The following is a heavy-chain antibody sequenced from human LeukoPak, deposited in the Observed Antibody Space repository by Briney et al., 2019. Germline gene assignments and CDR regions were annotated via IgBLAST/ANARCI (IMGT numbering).Heavy chain of an antibody. CDR1: GFTFNTFW. CDR2: IKEDGSER. D-gene: IGHD5-12*01. J-gene: IGHJ4*02. CDR3: ARTVATRSFDY. V-gene: IGHV3-7*01. Sequence: GESLRLSCAASGFTFNTFWMSWVRQAPGKGLEWVATIKEDGSERYYVDSVKGRFTISRDNAKNSLYLQVNSLRAGDTAVYYCARTVATRSFDYWGQGTLVTVSS.